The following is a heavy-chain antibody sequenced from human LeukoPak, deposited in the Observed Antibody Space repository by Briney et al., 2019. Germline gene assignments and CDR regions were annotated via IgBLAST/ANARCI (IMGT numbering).Heavy chain of an antibody. Sequence: PGGSLRLSCAASGFTFSTYEMNWVRQAPGKGLEWVSYISSSGSTIYYADSVKGRLTISRDNAKNSLYLQMNSLGAEDTAVYYCARLTSGRSSSWPDYWGQGTLVTVSS. CDR3: ARLTSGRSSSWPDY. CDR2: ISSSGSTI. J-gene: IGHJ4*02. CDR1: GFTFSTYE. V-gene: IGHV3-48*03. D-gene: IGHD6-13*01.